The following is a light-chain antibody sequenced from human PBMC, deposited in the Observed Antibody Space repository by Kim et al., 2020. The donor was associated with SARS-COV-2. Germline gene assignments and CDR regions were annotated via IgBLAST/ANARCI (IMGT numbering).Light chain of an antibody. V-gene: IGLV1-40*01. CDR1: SSNTGAGYE. Sequence: RVTVACTGSSSNTGAGYEVHWYQQLPGTAPKLLFYGNSNRPSGVPDRFSGSKSGTSASLAITGLQAEDEADYYCQSYDSSLSGYVFGTGTKVTVL. J-gene: IGLJ1*01. CDR2: GNS. CDR3: QSYDSSLSGYV.